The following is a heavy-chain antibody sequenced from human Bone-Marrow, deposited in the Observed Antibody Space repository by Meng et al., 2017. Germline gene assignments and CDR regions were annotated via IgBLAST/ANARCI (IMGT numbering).Heavy chain of an antibody. Sequence: ASVKVSCKPSGYIFSAYWIHWVRQAPGQGLEWMGRIDPNSGVTEYAPKFQGRVTMTGDTSISTAYMELRRLRSDDTAFYYCARDENISAAGYLFGDYWGQGTLVTVSS. CDR3: ARDENISAAGYLFGDY. CDR1: GYIFSAYW. V-gene: IGHV1-2*06. CDR2: IDPNSGVT. J-gene: IGHJ4*02. D-gene: IGHD6-13*01.